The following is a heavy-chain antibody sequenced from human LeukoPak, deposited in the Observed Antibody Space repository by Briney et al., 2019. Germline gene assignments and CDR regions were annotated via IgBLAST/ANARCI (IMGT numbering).Heavy chain of an antibody. Sequence: GGFLRLSCAASGFTFSTYNMNWVRQAPGKGPEWVSSISGSNSYIYYADSVKGRFTISRDNAKNSLYLQMNSLRAEDTAVYYCVRIPNSANFPNWFDPWGQGTLVTVSS. J-gene: IGHJ5*02. D-gene: IGHD4/OR15-4a*01. V-gene: IGHV3-21*01. CDR1: GFTFSTYN. CDR2: ISGSNSYI. CDR3: VRIPNSANFPNWFDP.